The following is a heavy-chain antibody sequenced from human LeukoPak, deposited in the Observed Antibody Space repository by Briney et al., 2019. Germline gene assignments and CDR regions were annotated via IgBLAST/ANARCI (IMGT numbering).Heavy chain of an antibody. CDR2: ISGSGGST. Sequence: PGGSLRLSCAASGFTFSSYAMSWVRQAPGKGLEWVSAISGSGGSTYYADSVKGRFTISRDNSKNTLYLQMNSLRAEDTAVYYWPKPDPGSSCPIPYYSYGMDVWGQGTTVTV. V-gene: IGHV3-23*01. D-gene: IGHD6-13*01. CDR3: PKPDPGSSCPIPYYSYGMDV. CDR1: GFTFSSYA. J-gene: IGHJ6*02.